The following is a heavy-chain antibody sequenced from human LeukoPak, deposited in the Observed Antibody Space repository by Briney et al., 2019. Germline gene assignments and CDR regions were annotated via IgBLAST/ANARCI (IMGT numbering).Heavy chain of an antibody. CDR1: GYTFTSYG. V-gene: IGHV1-18*01. J-gene: IGHJ4*02. CDR2: ISAYNGNT. Sequence: ASVKVSCKASGYTFTSYGISWVRQAPGQGLEWMGWISAYNGNTNYAQKLQGRVTMTTDTSTSTAHMELRSLRSDDTAVYYCASLPRYYYGSGSYTHWGQGTLVTVSS. CDR3: ASLPRYYYGSGSYTH. D-gene: IGHD3-10*01.